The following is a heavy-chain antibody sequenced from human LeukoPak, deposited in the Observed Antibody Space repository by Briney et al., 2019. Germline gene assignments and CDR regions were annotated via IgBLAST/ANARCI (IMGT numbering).Heavy chain of an antibody. V-gene: IGHV4-59*01. CDR2: IYYSGST. J-gene: IGHJ4*02. D-gene: IGHD6-13*01. Sequence: SETLSLTCSVSGGSISSYYWSWIRQPPGKGLEWIGYIYYSGSTNYNPSLKSRVTISVDTSKNQFSLKLSSVTAADTAVYYCARGAGYSSSWYYDWGQGTLVTVSS. CDR1: GGSISSYY. CDR3: ARGAGYSSSWYYD.